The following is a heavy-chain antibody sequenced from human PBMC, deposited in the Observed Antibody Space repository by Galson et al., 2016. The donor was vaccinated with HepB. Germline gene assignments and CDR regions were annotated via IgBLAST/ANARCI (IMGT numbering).Heavy chain of an antibody. Sequence: SLRLSCAASGLTFSSHWMHWVRQAPGKGLVWVSRINTAGSSTSYADSVKGRFTIPRDNAKNTLYLQMNSLRAEDTAVYYCARGGSRPIDSWGQGTLVTVSS. CDR3: ARGGSRPIDS. CDR1: GLTFSSHW. D-gene: IGHD1-26*01. V-gene: IGHV3-74*01. CDR2: INTAGSST. J-gene: IGHJ4*02.